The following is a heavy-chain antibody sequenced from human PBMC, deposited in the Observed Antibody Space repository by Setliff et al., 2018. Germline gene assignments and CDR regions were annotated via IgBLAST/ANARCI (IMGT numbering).Heavy chain of an antibody. CDR3: ATEGVAISDYHYYYYMDV. V-gene: IGHV3-23*01. Sequence: PGGSLRLSCAASGFNFGNYAMTWVRQAPGKGLHWVSSISGSGGFIYAADTAKGRFTISRDNSKNTVFLQMNSLRVEDTAVYYCATEGVAISDYHYYYYMDVWGKGTTVTVSS. D-gene: IGHD3-16*01. J-gene: IGHJ6*03. CDR1: GFNFGNYA. CDR2: ISGSGGFI.